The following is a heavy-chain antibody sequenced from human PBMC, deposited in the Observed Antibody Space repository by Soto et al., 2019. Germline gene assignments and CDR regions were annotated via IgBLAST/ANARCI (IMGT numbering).Heavy chain of an antibody. J-gene: IGHJ4*02. D-gene: IGHD2-8*02. CDR1: GGSCSGYY. Sequence: PSETLCLTCAVDGGSCSGYYWTWIRQPPGTGLEWIGEINHSGSANYNPSLKSRVTISVDTSKNQFSLKLTSVTAADTAVYYCARDKLTGLFDYWGQGTLVTVSS. V-gene: IGHV4-34*01. CDR3: ARDKLTGLFDY. CDR2: INHSGSA.